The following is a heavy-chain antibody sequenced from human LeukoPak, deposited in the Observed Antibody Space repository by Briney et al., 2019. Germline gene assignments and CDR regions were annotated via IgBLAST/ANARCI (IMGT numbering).Heavy chain of an antibody. V-gene: IGHV1-18*01. J-gene: IGHJ4*02. CDR3: ARGENYDILTGPPDY. D-gene: IGHD3-9*01. CDR2: ISAYNGNT. Sequence: GASVKVSCKASGYTFTSYDINWVRQAPGQGLEWMGWISAYNGNTNYAQKLQGRVTMTTDTSTSTAYMELRSLRSDDTAVYYCARGENYDILTGPPDYWGQGTLVTVSS. CDR1: GYTFTSYD.